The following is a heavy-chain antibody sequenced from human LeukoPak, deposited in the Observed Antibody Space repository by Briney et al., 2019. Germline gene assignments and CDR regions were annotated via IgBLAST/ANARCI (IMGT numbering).Heavy chain of an antibody. CDR2: VQTSGIT. CDR1: GDSISVGDFY. CDR3: ARGVSQVRGLWFDP. J-gene: IGHJ5*02. V-gene: IGHV4-61*02. Sequence: TLSLTCTVTGDSISVGDFYWSWIRQPAGKGLEWIGRVQTSGITDYNPSLRRRVTISIDTSRNQLSLRLSSVSAADTAVYHCARGVSQVRGLWFDPWGQGTLVTVSA. D-gene: IGHD3-10*01.